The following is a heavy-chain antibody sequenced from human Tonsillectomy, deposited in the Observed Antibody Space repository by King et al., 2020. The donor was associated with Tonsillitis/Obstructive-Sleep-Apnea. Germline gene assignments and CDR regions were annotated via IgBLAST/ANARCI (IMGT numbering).Heavy chain of an antibody. CDR3: ARRDCSGSSCYEAAFDI. CDR1: GYSFTTYW. V-gene: IGHV5-51*01. J-gene: IGHJ3*02. CDR2: IYPGDSDT. D-gene: IGHD2-15*01. Sequence: VQLVESGAEVKKPGESLKISCKGSGYSFTTYWIGWVRQMPGKGLEWMGIIYPGDSDTRYRPSFQGQVTISADKSISTAYLQWSSLKASDTAIYYCARRDCSGSSCYEAAFDIWGQGTMVTVSS.